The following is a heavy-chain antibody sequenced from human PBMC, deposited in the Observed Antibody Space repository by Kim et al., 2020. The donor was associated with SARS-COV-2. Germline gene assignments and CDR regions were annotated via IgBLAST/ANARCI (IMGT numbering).Heavy chain of an antibody. Sequence: RVTISVDTSKNQFSLKLSSVTAADTAVYYCARVPPGYYDSSGYYYGAFDIWGQGTMVTVSS. V-gene: IGHV4-59*01. J-gene: IGHJ3*02. CDR3: ARVPPGYYDSSGYYYGAFDI. D-gene: IGHD3-22*01.